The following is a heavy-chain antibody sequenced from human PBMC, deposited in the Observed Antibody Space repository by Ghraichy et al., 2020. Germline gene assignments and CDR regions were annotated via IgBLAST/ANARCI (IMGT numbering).Heavy chain of an antibody. J-gene: IGHJ4*02. CDR2: IFYSGTT. D-gene: IGHD3-10*01. Sequence: GSLRLSCTVSGGSITSSRYYWGWIRQPPGKGLEWIGSIFYSGTTYYNPSLKSRLTISVDTSRDQFSQTLTSVTAAETAVYYCARHVGGEGFDYWGQGTLVTVSS. V-gene: IGHV4-39*01. CDR3: ARHVGGEGFDY. CDR1: GGSITSSRYY.